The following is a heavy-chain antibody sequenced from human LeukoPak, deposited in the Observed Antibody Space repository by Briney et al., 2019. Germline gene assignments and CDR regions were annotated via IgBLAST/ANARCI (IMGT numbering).Heavy chain of an antibody. V-gene: IGHV3-33*01. J-gene: IGHJ4*02. Sequence: PGGSLRLSCAASGFTFSSYGMHWVRQAPGKGLEWVAVIWYDGSNKYYADSVKGRFTISRDNSKNTLYLQMNSLRAEDTAVYYCARLAAAGKEPDYWGQGTLVTVSS. CDR2: IWYDGSNK. CDR3: ARLAAAGKEPDY. CDR1: GFTFSSYG. D-gene: IGHD6-13*01.